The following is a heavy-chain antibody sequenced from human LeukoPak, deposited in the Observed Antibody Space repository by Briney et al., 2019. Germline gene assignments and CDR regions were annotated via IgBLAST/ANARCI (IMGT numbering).Heavy chain of an antibody. Sequence: ASVKVSCKASGYTFTGNYIHWVRQAPGQGLEWIGWTNPNSGGTNYAQKFQGRVTMTRETSISTAYMELSSLRSDDTAVYYCLKVRATCCSWGQGTLVTVSS. D-gene: IGHD2-2*01. CDR2: TNPNSGGT. CDR1: GYTFTGNY. V-gene: IGHV1-2*02. J-gene: IGHJ4*02. CDR3: LKVRATCCS.